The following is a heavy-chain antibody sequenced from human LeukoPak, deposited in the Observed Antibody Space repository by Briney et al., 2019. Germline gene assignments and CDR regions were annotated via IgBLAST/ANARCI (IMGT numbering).Heavy chain of an antibody. CDR3: ARGVVVPLYYYYYMDV. D-gene: IGHD2-15*01. CDR2: ISYDGSNK. Sequence: PGRSLRLSCAASGFTFSSYAMHWVRQAPGKGLEWVAVISYDGSNKYYADSVKGRFTISRDNSKNTLYLQMNSLRAEDTAVYYCARGVVVPLYYYYYMDVWGKGTTVTVSS. V-gene: IGHV3-30-3*01. J-gene: IGHJ6*03. CDR1: GFTFSSYA.